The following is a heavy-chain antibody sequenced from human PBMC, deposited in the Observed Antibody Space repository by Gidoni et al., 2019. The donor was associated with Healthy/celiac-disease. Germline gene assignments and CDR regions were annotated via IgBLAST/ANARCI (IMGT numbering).Heavy chain of an antibody. CDR3: AKDRSSGWPAEYFQH. D-gene: IGHD6-19*01. Sequence: QVQLVESGGGVVQPGRSLRLSCAASGFPFRSYGMHWVRQAPGKGLEWVAVIAYDGSNKYYADSVKGRFTISRDNSKNTLYLQMNSLRAEDTAVYYCAKDRSSGWPAEYFQHWGQGTLVTVSS. J-gene: IGHJ1*01. V-gene: IGHV3-30*18. CDR1: GFPFRSYG. CDR2: IAYDGSNK.